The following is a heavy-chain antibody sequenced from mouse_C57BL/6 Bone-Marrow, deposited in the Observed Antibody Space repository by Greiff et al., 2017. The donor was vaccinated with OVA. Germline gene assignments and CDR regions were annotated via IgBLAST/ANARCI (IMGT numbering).Heavy chain of an antibody. V-gene: IGHV1-54*01. CDR1: GYAFPNFL. J-gene: IGHJ3*01. Sequence: QVQLQQSGAELVRPGTSVKVSCQASGYAFPNFLLEWVKQRPGQGLEWIGVIYSGSGGPHYNEKFKGKATLTADQSSSTAYMQLSSLTSEDSAVYFCARSVYYYRSRGFAYWGQGTLVTVSA. CDR2: IYSGSGGP. D-gene: IGHD1-1*01. CDR3: ARSVYYYRSRGFAY.